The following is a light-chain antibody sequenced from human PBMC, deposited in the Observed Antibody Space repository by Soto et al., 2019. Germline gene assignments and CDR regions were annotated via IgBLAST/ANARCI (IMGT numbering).Light chain of an antibody. Sequence: VMTQAPATLSVSPGERATLSCRASQTINNNVAWYQLKDGQVPRLLIYGASSRAAGVPARFSGGGSGTEFTRTISSQQYEDFAEYHCQHYNNWPQTFGQGTNVEIK. J-gene: IGKJ1*01. CDR2: GAS. V-gene: IGKV3-15*01. CDR1: QTINNN. CDR3: QHYNNWPQT.